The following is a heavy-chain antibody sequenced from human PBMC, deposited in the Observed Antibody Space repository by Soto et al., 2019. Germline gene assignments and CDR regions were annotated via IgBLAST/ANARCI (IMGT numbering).Heavy chain of an antibody. Sequence: QITLNESGPTQVKPRQTLTLTCTFSGFSLTTSGVGVGWIRQSPGKAPEWLALIYWDDDKRYSPSLNSRLTINQDTSKNHVVLTMADLDPADTATYYCAHRVLRTVFGLVTTTAIYFDFWGQGTPVAVSS. V-gene: IGHV2-5*02. J-gene: IGHJ4*02. CDR2: IYWDDDK. CDR1: GFSLTTSGVG. CDR3: AHRVLRTVFGLVTTTAIYFDF. D-gene: IGHD3-3*01.